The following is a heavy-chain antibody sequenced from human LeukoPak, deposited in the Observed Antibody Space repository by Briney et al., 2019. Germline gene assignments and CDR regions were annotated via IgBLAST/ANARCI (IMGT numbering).Heavy chain of an antibody. J-gene: IGHJ6*03. CDR2: ISSSSSYI. D-gene: IGHD2-15*01. V-gene: IGHV3-21*01. CDR1: GFTFSSYS. CDR3: ARDPYQLGYCSGGSCYGNYYYYMDV. Sequence: GGSLRLSCAASGFTFSSYSMNWVRQAPGKGLGGVSSISSSSSYIYYADSVKGRFTISRDNAKNSLYLQMNSLRAEDTAVYYCARDPYQLGYCSGGSCYGNYYYYMDVWGKGTTVTVSS.